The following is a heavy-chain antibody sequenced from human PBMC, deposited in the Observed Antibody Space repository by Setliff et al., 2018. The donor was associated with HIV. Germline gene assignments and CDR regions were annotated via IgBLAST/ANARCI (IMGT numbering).Heavy chain of an antibody. V-gene: IGHV1-46*01. CDR3: ASAGAWQRNALDI. D-gene: IGHD5-12*01. Sequence: ASVKVSCKPSRYSFTNHYMHWVRQAPGQGLEWMGVINPTGGSTRNTQKFQGRVAMTRDTSTSTVYMELSSLRSEDTAVYYCASAGAWQRNALDIWGQGTMVTVS. CDR2: INPTGGST. CDR1: RYSFTNHY. J-gene: IGHJ3*02.